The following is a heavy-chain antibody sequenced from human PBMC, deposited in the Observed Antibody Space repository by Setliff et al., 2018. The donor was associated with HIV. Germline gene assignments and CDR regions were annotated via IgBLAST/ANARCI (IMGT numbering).Heavy chain of an antibody. D-gene: IGHD2-15*01. CDR1: GYNFTSYW. Sequence: GESLKISCKASGYNFTSYWISWVRQMPGKGLEWMGRIDPSDSYTNYSPSFQGHVTISADKSISTAYLQWSSLKASDTATYYCARQLRVVAATPLGGFDYWGQGTLVTVSS. J-gene: IGHJ4*02. CDR2: IDPSDSYT. CDR3: ARQLRVVAATPLGGFDY. V-gene: IGHV5-10-1*01.